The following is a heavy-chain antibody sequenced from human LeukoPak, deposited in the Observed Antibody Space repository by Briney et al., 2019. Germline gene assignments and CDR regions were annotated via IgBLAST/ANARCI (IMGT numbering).Heavy chain of an antibody. J-gene: IGHJ5*02. D-gene: IGHD3-3*01. V-gene: IGHV1-18*01. CDR2: ISAYNGNT. CDR3: ARDYLRFLERLPHNWFDP. CDR1: GYTFTSYG. Sequence: GASVKVSCKASGYTFTSYGISWVRQAPGQGLEWMGWISAYNGNTNYAQKLQGRVTMTTDTSTSTAYMELRSLRSDDTAVYYCARDYLRFLERLPHNWFDPWGQGTLVTVSS.